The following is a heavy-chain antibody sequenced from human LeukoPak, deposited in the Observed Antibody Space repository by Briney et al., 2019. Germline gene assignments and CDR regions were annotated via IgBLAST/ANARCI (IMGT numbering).Heavy chain of an antibody. CDR1: GGSISSYY. Sequence: SETLSLTCTVSGGSISSYYWSWIRQPPGKGLEWIGYIYYSGSTNYNPPLKNRVTISLDTSKNQFSLKLSSVTAADTAVYYCARGTTIAATDWGQGTLVTVSS. D-gene: IGHD6-13*01. CDR2: IYYSGST. CDR3: ARGTTIAATD. V-gene: IGHV4-59*01. J-gene: IGHJ4*02.